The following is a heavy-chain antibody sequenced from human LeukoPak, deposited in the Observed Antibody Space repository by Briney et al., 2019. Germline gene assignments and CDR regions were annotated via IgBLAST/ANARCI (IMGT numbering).Heavy chain of an antibody. V-gene: IGHV3-72*01. D-gene: IGHD1-26*01. J-gene: IGHJ4*02. CDR3: AREWDSGSYYLGYFDY. Sequence: PGGSLRLSCAASGLTFSDRYMDWVRQAPGKGLEWVGRIRNKANSYTTEYAASVKGRFTISRDDSKNSLYLQMNSLKCEDTAVYYCAREWDSGSYYLGYFDYWGQGTLVTVSS. CDR1: GLTFSDRY. CDR2: IRNKANSYTT.